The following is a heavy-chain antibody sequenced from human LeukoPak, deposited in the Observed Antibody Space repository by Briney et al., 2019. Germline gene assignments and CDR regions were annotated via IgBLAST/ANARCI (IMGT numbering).Heavy chain of an antibody. J-gene: IGHJ4*02. V-gene: IGHV4-61*01. CDR3: VIIEAWTRISTGPRGFDY. CDR1: VSPRSCLSVY. Sequence: PSEALSLTCTASVSPRSCLSVYWICIRQPPGKTLEWIGYIYYSGRTDYTPYLKSRVTISLDKSKNQFSLKLTSVIEPEGTVDSCVIIEAWTRISTGPRGFDYWGQGTLVTVSS. D-gene: IGHD5-24*01. CDR2: IYYSGRT.